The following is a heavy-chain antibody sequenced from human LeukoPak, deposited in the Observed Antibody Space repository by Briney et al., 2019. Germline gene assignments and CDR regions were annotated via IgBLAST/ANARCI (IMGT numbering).Heavy chain of an antibody. Sequence: ASVKVSCXASGYTFTGYYMHWVRLAPGQGLEWMGWTNPNSGGTNYAQKFQGRVTMTRDTSISTAYMELSRLRSDDTAVYYCARVETLTGYYGGSFDYWGQGTLVTVSS. CDR1: GYTFTGYY. CDR2: TNPNSGGT. J-gene: IGHJ4*02. CDR3: ARVETLTGYYGGSFDY. D-gene: IGHD3-9*01. V-gene: IGHV1-2*02.